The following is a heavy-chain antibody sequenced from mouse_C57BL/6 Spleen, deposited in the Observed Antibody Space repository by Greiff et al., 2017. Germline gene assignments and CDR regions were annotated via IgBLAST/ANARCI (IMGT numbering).Heavy chain of an antibody. CDR3: ARRDYDARVYAMDY. CDR1: GFTFSDYG. V-gene: IGHV5-17*01. D-gene: IGHD2-4*01. CDR2: ISSGSSTI. Sequence: EVQLVESGGGLVKPGGSLKLSCAASGFTFSDYGMHWVRQAPEKGLEWVAYISSGSSTIYYADTVKGRFTISRDNAKNTLFLQMTSLRSEDTAMYYCARRDYDARVYAMDYWGQGTSVTVSS. J-gene: IGHJ4*01.